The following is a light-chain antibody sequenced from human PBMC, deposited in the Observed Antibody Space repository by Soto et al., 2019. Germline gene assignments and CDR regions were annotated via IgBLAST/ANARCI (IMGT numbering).Light chain of an antibody. CDR3: QQSHSTPPWT. CDR2: VAS. J-gene: IGKJ1*01. V-gene: IGKV1-39*01. Sequence: DIQMTQSPSSLSASVGDRVTITCRASQSISSYLNWSQQKPAQALNLLIYVASSLQNGVPSRFSGSGSGTDFTLTISSLHPEDFATYYCQQSHSTPPWTFDQGTKVEIK. CDR1: QSISSY.